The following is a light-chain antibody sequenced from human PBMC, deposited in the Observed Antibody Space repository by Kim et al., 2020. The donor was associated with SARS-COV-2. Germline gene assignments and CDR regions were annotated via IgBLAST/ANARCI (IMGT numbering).Light chain of an antibody. CDR1: QSVGRN. Sequence: VSPGESATLSCRASQSVGRNLAWYQQKPGQAPRLVISGASTRATGVPTRFSGSGYGTEFTLTISSLQSEDFAVYYCQQYNNWPPLTFGPGTKWIS. CDR2: GAS. J-gene: IGKJ3*01. V-gene: IGKV3-15*01. CDR3: QQYNNWPPLT.